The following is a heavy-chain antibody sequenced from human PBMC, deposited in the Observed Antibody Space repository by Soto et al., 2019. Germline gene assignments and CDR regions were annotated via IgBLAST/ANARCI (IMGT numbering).Heavy chain of an antibody. D-gene: IGHD5-12*01. CDR2: IWYDGNNK. Sequence: QVQLVESGGGVVQPGRSLRLSCAASGFTFGSYGMHWVRQAPGKGLEWVAIIWYDGNNKYYADSVKGRFTISRDNSKNTLYLQMNSLRAEDTAVYYWARHKSGYNDSWGQGTLVTVSS. J-gene: IGHJ4*02. CDR3: ARHKSGYNDS. CDR1: GFTFGSYG. V-gene: IGHV3-33*01.